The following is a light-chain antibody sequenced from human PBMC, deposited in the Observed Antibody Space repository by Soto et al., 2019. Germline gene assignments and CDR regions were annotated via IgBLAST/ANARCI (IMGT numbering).Light chain of an antibody. CDR3: QQSYSALIT. Sequence: DIPMTQSPSSLSASVGDRVTITCRASQRINTYVNWYQQKPGKAPKLLIYAASSLQSGVPSRFSGRGSGTDFTLTISGLQPADFATYYCQQSYSALITFGQGTRLEIK. V-gene: IGKV1-39*01. CDR2: AAS. J-gene: IGKJ5*01. CDR1: QRINTY.